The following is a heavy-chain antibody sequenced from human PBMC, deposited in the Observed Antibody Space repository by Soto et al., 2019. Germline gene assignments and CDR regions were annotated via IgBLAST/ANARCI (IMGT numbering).Heavy chain of an antibody. CDR1: GVTFSNAW. J-gene: IGHJ4*02. Sequence: PGGFVWVSCAASGVTFSNAWMSWVRQAPGKGLEWVGRIKSKSDGGTTDYAAPVKGRVAISRDDSSNTLYLQMNSLKTEDTAVYYCTTEHAVFGVVIVPLDYWGQVTLVTVSS. CDR3: TTEHAVFGVVIVPLDY. V-gene: IGHV3-15*01. CDR2: IKSKSDGGTT. D-gene: IGHD3-3*01.